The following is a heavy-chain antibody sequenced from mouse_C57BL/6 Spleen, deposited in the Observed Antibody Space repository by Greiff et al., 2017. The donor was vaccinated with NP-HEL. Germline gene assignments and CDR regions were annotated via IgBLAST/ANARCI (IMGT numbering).Heavy chain of an antibody. CDR3: ARKEDYYDYDWYAMDY. CDR1: GFSLTSYG. Sequence: QVQLQQSGPGLVQPSQSLSITCTVSGFSLTSYGVHWVRQSPGKGLEWLGVIWSGGSTDYNAAFISRLSISKDNSKSQVFFKMNSLQADDTAIYYCARKEDYYDYDWYAMDYWGQGTSVTVSS. J-gene: IGHJ4*01. D-gene: IGHD2-4*01. V-gene: IGHV2-2*01. CDR2: IWSGGST.